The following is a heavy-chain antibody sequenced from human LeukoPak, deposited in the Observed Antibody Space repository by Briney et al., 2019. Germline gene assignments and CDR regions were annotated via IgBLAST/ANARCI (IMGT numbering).Heavy chain of an antibody. Sequence: SETLSLTCTVSGGSITNYYWTWIRQPPGKGLEWIGYIHYSGSTNYNPSLKSRVTMSVDTSKNQFSLKLSSVTAADTAVYYCARAGRRNWFDPWGQGTLVTVSS. V-gene: IGHV4-59*12. D-gene: IGHD2-15*01. CDR2: IHYSGST. CDR1: GGSITNYY. J-gene: IGHJ5*02. CDR3: ARAGRRNWFDP.